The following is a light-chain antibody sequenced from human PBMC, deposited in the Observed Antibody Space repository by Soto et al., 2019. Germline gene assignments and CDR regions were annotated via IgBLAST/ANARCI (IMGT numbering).Light chain of an antibody. V-gene: IGKV3-11*01. CDR2: DAS. J-gene: IGKJ3*01. CDR3: QQYGSSQFT. CDR1: QSVSSY. Sequence: EIVLTQSPATLSLSPGERATLSCRASQSVSSYLAWYQQKPGQAPRLLIYDASNRATGIPARFSGSGSGTDFTLRISRVEPDDFAVYYCQQYGSSQFTFGPGTKVDIK.